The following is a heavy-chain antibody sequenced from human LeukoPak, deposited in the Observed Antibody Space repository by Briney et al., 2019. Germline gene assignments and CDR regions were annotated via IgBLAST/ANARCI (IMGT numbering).Heavy chain of an antibody. CDR3: ARAESYRGHYIDS. D-gene: IGHD1-14*01. CDR2: MYHSGTT. V-gene: IGHV4-38-2*02. Sequence: SETLFLTCNVSGYSMRTGYYWGWIRQAPGKGLEWIGGMYHSGTTFYSLSLKSRVTITGDTSKSQFYLKLTSVTAADTAVYYCARAESYRGHYIDSWGRGTQVTVSS. CDR1: GYSMRTGYY. J-gene: IGHJ4*02.